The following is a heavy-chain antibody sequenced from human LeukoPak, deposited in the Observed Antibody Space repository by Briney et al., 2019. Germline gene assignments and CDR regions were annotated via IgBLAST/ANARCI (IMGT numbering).Heavy chain of an antibody. CDR3: ARDVDTAMVTTDY. CDR2: INPNSGGT. CDR1: GYTFTGYY. V-gene: IGHV1-2*02. Sequence: ASVKVSCEASGYTFTGYYMHWVRQAPGQGLEWMGWINPNSGGTNYAQKFQGRVTMTRDTSISTAYMELSRLRSDDTAVYYCARDVDTAMVTTDYWGQGTLVTVSS. J-gene: IGHJ4*02. D-gene: IGHD5-18*01.